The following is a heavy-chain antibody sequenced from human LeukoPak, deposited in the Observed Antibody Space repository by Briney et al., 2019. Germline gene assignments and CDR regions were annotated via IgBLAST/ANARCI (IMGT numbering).Heavy chain of an antibody. D-gene: IGHD3-10*01. V-gene: IGHV3-7*01. CDR3: ARCDLWLGH. CDR2: IKSDGSEE. CDR1: GFIFSSYW. Sequence: PGGSLRLSCATSGFIFSSYWMCWVRQAPGKGLEWAANIKSDGSEEYYGDSVKGRFTISRDNAKNSLYLQMNSLRVEDTAVYYCARCDLWLGHWGQGSLVTVSS. J-gene: IGHJ4*02.